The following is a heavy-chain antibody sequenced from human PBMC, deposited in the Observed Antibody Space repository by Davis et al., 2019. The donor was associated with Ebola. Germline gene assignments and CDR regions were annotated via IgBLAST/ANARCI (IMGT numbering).Heavy chain of an antibody. V-gene: IGHV3-74*01. CDR1: GFTFSSYW. Sequence: GESLKISCAASGFTFSSYWMHCVRQAQGKGLVWVSRINSDGSSTSYADSVKGRFTISRDNSKNTLFLQLNSLRADDTAVYYCTKGQQWLVLLYWFANWGQGSLVTVSS. CDR3: TKGQQWLVLLYWFAN. D-gene: IGHD6-19*01. CDR2: INSDGSST. J-gene: IGHJ4*02.